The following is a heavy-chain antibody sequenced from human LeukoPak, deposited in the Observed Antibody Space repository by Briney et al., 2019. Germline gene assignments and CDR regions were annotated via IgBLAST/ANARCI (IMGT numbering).Heavy chain of an antibody. V-gene: IGHV1-69*06. D-gene: IGHD3-9*01. CDR3: ARDGRYFDWSPTYYYYYYMDV. CDR2: IIPIFDTT. J-gene: IGHJ6*03. Sequence: ASVTVSCKASGGTFSNYAISWVRQAPGQGLEWMGGIIPIFDTTNYAQKFQGRVTITADTSTSTAYMELSSLRSEDTAVYYCARDGRYFDWSPTYYYYYYMDVWGQGTLVTVSS. CDR1: GGTFSNYA.